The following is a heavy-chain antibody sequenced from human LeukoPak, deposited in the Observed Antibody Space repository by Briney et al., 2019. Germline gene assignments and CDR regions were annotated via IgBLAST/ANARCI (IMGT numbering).Heavy chain of an antibody. J-gene: IGHJ3*01. Sequence: GGSLRLSCAASGFTLGGFTVNWVRQAPGKGLEWVSSISSSSGYIYYLDSVQGRFTISRDNAKNSVYLQLDSLRAGDTAVYHCAREAGSSGSYTLWGQGTMVTVSS. CDR3: AREAGSSGSYTL. V-gene: IGHV3-21*06. CDR2: ISSSSGYI. D-gene: IGHD1-26*01. CDR1: GFTLGGFT.